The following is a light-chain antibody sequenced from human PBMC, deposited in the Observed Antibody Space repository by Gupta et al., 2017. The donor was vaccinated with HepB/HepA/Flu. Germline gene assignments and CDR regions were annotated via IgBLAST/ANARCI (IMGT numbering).Light chain of an antibody. Sequence: SVMTHSPPSLSVTAGEPASISCKSSQSLLFSDGKYYLDWYLQKPGQSPQVLIYLVSNRASGVPDRFSGSGSGTDFTLKISRVEAEDVGVYYCMQALHTPYTFGQGTKLEIK. CDR3: MQALHTPYT. CDR2: LVS. CDR1: QSLLFSDGKYY. V-gene: IGKV2-28*01. J-gene: IGKJ2*01.